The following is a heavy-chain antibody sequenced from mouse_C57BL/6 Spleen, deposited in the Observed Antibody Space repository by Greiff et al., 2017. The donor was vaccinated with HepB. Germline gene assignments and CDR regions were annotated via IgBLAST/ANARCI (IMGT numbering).Heavy chain of an antibody. CDR1: GFSLTSYG. J-gene: IGHJ4*01. V-gene: IGHV2-2*01. Sequence: QVQLKESGPGLVQPSQSLSITCTVSGFSLTSYGVHWVRQSPGKGLEWLGVIWSGGSTDYNAAVISRLSISKDNSKSKVFFKMNSLQADDTAIYYCARNEEIITTVGAMDYWGQGTSVTVSS. CDR3: ARNEEIITTVGAMDY. CDR2: IWSGGST. D-gene: IGHD1-1*01.